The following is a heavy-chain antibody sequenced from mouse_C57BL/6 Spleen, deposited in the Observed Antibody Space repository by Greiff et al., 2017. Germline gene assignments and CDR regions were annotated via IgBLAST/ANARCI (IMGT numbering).Heavy chain of an antibody. CDR3: ARCDGSSWYFDV. D-gene: IGHD1-1*01. J-gene: IGHJ1*03. CDR2: IYPRSGNT. Sequence: QVQLQQSGAELARPGASVKLSCKASGYTFTSYGISWVKQRTGQGLEWIGEIYPRSGNTYYNEKFKGKATLTADKSSSTAYLELRSLTSEDSAVYFCARCDGSSWYFDVWGTGTTVTVSS. V-gene: IGHV1-81*01. CDR1: GYTFTSYG.